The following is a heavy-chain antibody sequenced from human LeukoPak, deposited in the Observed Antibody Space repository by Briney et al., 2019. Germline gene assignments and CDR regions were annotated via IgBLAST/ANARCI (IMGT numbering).Heavy chain of an antibody. CDR2: INHSGST. V-gene: IGHV4-34*01. J-gene: IGHJ4*02. CDR3: ARGPKTDIVVVPAATVLDY. CDR1: GGSFSGYY. Sequence: PSETLSLTCAVYGGSFSGYYWSWIRQPPGKGLEWIGEINHSGSTNYNPSLKSRVTISVDTSKNQFSLKLSSVTAADTAVYYCARGPKTDIVVVPAATVLDYWGQGTLVTVSS. D-gene: IGHD2-2*01.